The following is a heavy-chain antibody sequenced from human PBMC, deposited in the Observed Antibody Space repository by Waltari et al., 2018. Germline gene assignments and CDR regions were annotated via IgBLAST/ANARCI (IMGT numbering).Heavy chain of an antibody. J-gene: IGHJ6*02. V-gene: IGHV3-74*01. CDR2: IGNDETSI. Sequence: EERLLESGGGLVQPGDSLRLSCAGSGFRFSNYWMNWVRQDPGKGLVWVARIGNDETSISYADSVKGRLTISRDNAKNTVYLQMKRLRVEDTAVYYCARLAPRTYRSPVPGRHYYYGMDVWGQGTTVTVSS. CDR1: GFRFSNYW. D-gene: IGHD3-10*01. CDR3: ARLAPRTYRSPVPGRHYYYGMDV.